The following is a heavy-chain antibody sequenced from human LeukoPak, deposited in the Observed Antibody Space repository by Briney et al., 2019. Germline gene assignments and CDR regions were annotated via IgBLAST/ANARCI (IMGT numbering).Heavy chain of an antibody. D-gene: IGHD3-10*01. Sequence: SQTLSLTCAVSGGSISSGGYSWSWIRQPPGKGLEWIGSIHYSGSTYYNPSLKSRVTISVDTSKNQFSLKPSSVTAADTAVYYCAREIPPGERRTLPTGGYFDYWGQGTLVTVSS. CDR2: IHYSGST. CDR3: AREIPPGERRTLPTGGYFDY. CDR1: GGSISSGGYS. V-gene: IGHV4-30-2*03. J-gene: IGHJ4*02.